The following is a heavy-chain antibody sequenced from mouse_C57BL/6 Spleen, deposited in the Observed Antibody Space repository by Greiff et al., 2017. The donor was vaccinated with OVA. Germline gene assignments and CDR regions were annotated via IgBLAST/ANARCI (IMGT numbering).Heavy chain of an antibody. Sequence: EVKLMESEGGLVQPGSSMKLSCTASGFTFSDYYMAWVRQVPEKGLEWVANINYDGSSTYYLDSLKSRFIISRDNAKNILYLQMNSLKSEDTATYYCARDQLRPYFDYWGQGTTLTVSS. CDR3: ARDQLRPYFDY. J-gene: IGHJ2*01. CDR2: INYDGSST. D-gene: IGHD3-2*02. CDR1: GFTFSDYY. V-gene: IGHV5-16*01.